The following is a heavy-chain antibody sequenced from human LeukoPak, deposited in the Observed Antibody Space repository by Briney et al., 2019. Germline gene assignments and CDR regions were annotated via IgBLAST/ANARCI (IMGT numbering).Heavy chain of an antibody. Sequence: SETLSLTCAVSGDSISYESYYWNWIRQAPGKGPEWIGNIYRGRTRLNPSLTSRVAISVDMSKNQFSLKLSSVTAADTAVYYCAGGSWYFDYWGQGTLVTVSS. CDR1: GDSISYESYY. D-gene: IGHD6-13*01. V-gene: IGHV4-30-2*01. J-gene: IGHJ4*02. CDR2: IYRGRT. CDR3: AGGSWYFDY.